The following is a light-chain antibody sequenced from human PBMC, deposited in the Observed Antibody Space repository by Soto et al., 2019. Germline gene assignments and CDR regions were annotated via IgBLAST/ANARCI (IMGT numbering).Light chain of an antibody. V-gene: IGKV3-20*01. CDR3: QQYGFSPQT. CDR1: EWVSSDY. CDR2: DAS. J-gene: IGKJ1*01. Sequence: DIVLTQSPATLSLSPGEDATLFCRASEWVSSDYLAWYQQHPGQAPRLLIYDASSRATGVPDRFRGSGSATDFPLTISRLEPEDFAVYYCQQYGFSPQTFGQGTRVEVK.